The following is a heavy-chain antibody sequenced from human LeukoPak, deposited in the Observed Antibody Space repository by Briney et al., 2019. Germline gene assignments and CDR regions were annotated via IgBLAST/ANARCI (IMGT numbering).Heavy chain of an antibody. CDR1: GYTFTSYG. D-gene: IGHD3-22*01. CDR2: ISAYNGNT. Sequence: GPVKVSCKASGYTFTSYGISWVRQAPGQGLEWMGWISAYNGNTNYAQKLQGRVTMTTDTSTSTAYMELRSLRSDDTAVYYCARLYYYDSSCYYYIDYWGQGTLVTVSS. CDR3: ARLYYYDSSCYYYIDY. J-gene: IGHJ4*02. V-gene: IGHV1-18*01.